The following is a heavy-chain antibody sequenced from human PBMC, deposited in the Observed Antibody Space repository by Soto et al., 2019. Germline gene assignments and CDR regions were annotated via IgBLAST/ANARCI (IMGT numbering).Heavy chain of an antibody. CDR3: AKDHQVRFASDF. CDR1: GFTFSTYA. Sequence: GGSLRLSCAASGFTFSTYAMTWVRQAPGKGLEWVSRITDSGGSTYYTDSVKGRFIISRDNSKNTLSLQMNSLRAEDTAVYYCAKDHQVRFASDFWGQGTLVTVSS. J-gene: IGHJ4*02. CDR2: ITDSGGST. D-gene: IGHD3-10*01. V-gene: IGHV3-23*01.